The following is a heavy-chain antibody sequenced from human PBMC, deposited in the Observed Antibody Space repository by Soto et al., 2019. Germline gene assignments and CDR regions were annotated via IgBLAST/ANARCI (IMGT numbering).Heavy chain of an antibody. J-gene: IGHJ4*02. CDR3: ARGLYCSGGSCYVVPVY. CDR1: GFSFSSYG. CDR2: IWYDGSNK. Sequence: GGSLSLSCAASGFSFSSYGMHWVRQAPGKGLEWVAVIWYDGSNKYYADSVKGRFTISRDNSKNTLYLQMNSLRAEDTAVYYCARGLYCSGGSCYVVPVYWGQGTLVTVSS. V-gene: IGHV3-33*01. D-gene: IGHD2-15*01.